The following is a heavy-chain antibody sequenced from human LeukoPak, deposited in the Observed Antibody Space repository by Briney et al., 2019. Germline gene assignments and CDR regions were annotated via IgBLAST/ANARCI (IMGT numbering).Heavy chain of an antibody. CDR1: GYTFTSYD. Sequence: ASVKVSCKASGYTFTSYDINWVRQATGQGLEWMGWMNPNSGNTGYAQKFQGRVTITRNTSISTAYMELSSLRSEDTAVYYCARRNWNSSSWRKKGYYFDYWGQGTLVTVSS. V-gene: IGHV1-8*03. D-gene: IGHD1-7*01. CDR2: MNPNSGNT. CDR3: ARRNWNSSSWRKKGYYFDY. J-gene: IGHJ4*02.